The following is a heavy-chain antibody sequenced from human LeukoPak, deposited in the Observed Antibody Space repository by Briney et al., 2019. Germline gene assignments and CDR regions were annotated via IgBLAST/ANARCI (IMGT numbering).Heavy chain of an antibody. CDR2: VYSGGVT. Sequence: GGSLRLSCAVSGFSVSNNFMSWVRQAPGKGPEFVSLVYSGGVTYYADSVKGRFTISRDNSKNTLYLQMNSLRAEDTAVYYCAKGPGFWSGYYLDYWGQGTLVTVSS. D-gene: IGHD3-3*01. V-gene: IGHV3-53*01. CDR1: GFSVSNNF. J-gene: IGHJ4*02. CDR3: AKGPGFWSGYYLDY.